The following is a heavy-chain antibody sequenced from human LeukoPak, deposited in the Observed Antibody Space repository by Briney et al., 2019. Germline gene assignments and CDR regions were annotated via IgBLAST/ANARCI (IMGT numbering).Heavy chain of an antibody. J-gene: IGHJ4*02. V-gene: IGHV3-48*03. CDR1: GFTFSGYE. CDR3: ARQQQLAFDY. Sequence: PGGSLRLSWAASGFTFSGYEMNWVRQAPGKGLEWVSYISSSGGSIYYADSVKGRFTISRDNAKNSLYLQMNSLRAEDTAVYYCARQQQLAFDYWGQGTLVTVSS. D-gene: IGHD6-13*01. CDR2: ISSSGGSI.